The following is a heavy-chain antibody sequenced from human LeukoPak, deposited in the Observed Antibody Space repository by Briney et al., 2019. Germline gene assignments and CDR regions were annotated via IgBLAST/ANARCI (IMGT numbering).Heavy chain of an antibody. CDR2: IYYSGST. J-gene: IGHJ2*01. Sequence: PSETLSLTCTVSGGSISSYYWSWIRQPPGKGLEWIGYIYYSGSTNYNPSLKSRVTISVDTSKNQFSLKLSSVTAADTAVYYCARKGPGNDYVWGSYRYTPRDWYFDLWGRGTLVTVSS. D-gene: IGHD3-16*02. CDR3: ARKGPGNDYVWGSYRYTPRDWYFDL. V-gene: IGHV4-59*01. CDR1: GGSISSYY.